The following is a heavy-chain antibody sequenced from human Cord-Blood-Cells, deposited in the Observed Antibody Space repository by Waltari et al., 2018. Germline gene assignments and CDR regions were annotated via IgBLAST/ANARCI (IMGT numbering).Heavy chain of an antibody. V-gene: IGHV1-2*02. J-gene: IGHJ3*02. CDR3: ARDSSYDFWSGDAFDI. D-gene: IGHD3-3*01. Sequence: QVQLVQSGAEVKKPGASVKVSCKASGYTFTGYYMHWVRQAPGQGLEWMGWINPNRGGTNYAQKFQGRGTMTRDTSISTAYMELSRLRSDDTAVYYCARDSSYDFWSGDAFDIWGQGTMVTVSS. CDR2: INPNRGGT. CDR1: GYTFTGYY.